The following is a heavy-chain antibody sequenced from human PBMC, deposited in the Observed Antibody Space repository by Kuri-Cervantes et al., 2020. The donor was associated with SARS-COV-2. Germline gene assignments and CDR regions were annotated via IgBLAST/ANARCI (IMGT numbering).Heavy chain of an antibody. CDR2: IWYDGSNK. CDR1: GFTFSSYG. CDR3: ASVSTMGVSLD. D-gene: IGHD5-24*01. V-gene: IGHV3-33*01. J-gene: IGHJ4*02. Sequence: GESLKISCAASGFTFSSYGMHWVRQAPGKGLEWVAFIWYDGSNKYYADSVKGRFTISGDNSKNTLYLQMNSLRVEDTAVYYCASVSTMGVSLDWGQGTLVTVSS.